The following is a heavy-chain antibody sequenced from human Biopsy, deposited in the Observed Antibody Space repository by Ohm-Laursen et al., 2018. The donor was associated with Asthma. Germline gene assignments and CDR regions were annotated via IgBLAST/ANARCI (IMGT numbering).Heavy chain of an antibody. CDR2: IYHSGST. V-gene: IGHV4-30-2*01. D-gene: IGHD5-24*01. CDR3: ARVKDGYNFDC. J-gene: IGHJ4*02. Sequence: TLSLTCAVSGGSISSGGYSWSWIRQPPGKGLEWIGYIYHSGSTYYNPSLKSRVTISVDRFKNQFSLKLSSVTAADTAVYYCARVKDGYNFDCWGQGTLVTVSS. CDR1: GGSISSGGYS.